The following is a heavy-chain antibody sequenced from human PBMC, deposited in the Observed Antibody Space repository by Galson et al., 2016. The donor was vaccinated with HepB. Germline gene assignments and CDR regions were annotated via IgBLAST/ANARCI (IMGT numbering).Heavy chain of an antibody. CDR2: ISTYSGNT. J-gene: IGHJ4*02. D-gene: IGHD2-15*01. Sequence: VKVSCKASGFTFTTYGISWVRQAPGQGLEWMGWISTYSGNTDYAQKFQDRSTMTTDTSTTTAYMELRSLTSDDTAVYYCARDFCSGGTCYHALAYWGPGTLVTVSS. CDR1: GFTFTTYG. V-gene: IGHV1-18*01. CDR3: ARDFCSGGTCYHALAY.